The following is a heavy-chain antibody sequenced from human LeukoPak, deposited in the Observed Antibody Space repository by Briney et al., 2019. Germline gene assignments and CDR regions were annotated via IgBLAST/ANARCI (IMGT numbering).Heavy chain of an antibody. Sequence: GGSLRLSCAASGFTVSSNYMSWVRQAPGKGLEWVSVIYSGGSTYYADSVKGRFTISRHNSKNTLYHQMNSLRAEDTAVYYCARGGEDSSGWYADYWGQGTLVTVSS. J-gene: IGHJ4*02. CDR2: IYSGGST. D-gene: IGHD6-19*01. V-gene: IGHV3-53*04. CDR3: ARGGEDSSGWYADY. CDR1: GFTVSSNY.